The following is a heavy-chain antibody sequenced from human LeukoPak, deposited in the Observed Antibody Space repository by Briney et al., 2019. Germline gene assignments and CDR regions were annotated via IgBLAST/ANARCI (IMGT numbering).Heavy chain of an antibody. V-gene: IGHV3-74*01. Sequence: GGSLRLSCVASEFTFFSYGMQWVRQAPGKGLVWVSRIFADGSTTSYADSVKGRFTISRDNAKNTSYLQMNSLRAEDTAVYYCARELPREVTLDYWGQGTLVTVSP. D-gene: IGHD2-21*02. CDR1: EFTFFSYG. CDR3: ARELPREVTLDY. J-gene: IGHJ4*01. CDR2: IFADGSTT.